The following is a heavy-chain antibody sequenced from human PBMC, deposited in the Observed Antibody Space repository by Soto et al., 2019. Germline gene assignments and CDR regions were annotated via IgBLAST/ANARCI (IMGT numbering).Heavy chain of an antibody. CDR3: ARLLVPYCGGDCFSGFDY. CDR2: LNPSSSST. J-gene: IGHJ4*02. D-gene: IGHD2-21*02. V-gene: IGHV1-46*02. Sequence: ASVKVSCKASGYTFNNFYIHWVRQAPGQGLERMGILNPSSSSTKYAQKLQGRVTLTRDTSTTTVYMELSSLRSDDTAVYYCARLLVPYCGGDCFSGFDYWGQGTLVTVSS. CDR1: GYTFNNFY.